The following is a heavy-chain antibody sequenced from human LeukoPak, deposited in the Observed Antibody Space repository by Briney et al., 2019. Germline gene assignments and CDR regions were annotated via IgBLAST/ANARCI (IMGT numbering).Heavy chain of an antibody. V-gene: IGHV3-53*04. CDR2: IYTGGNT. CDR1: GFTISNYY. CDR3: ARGGPATTIDY. Sequence: GGSLRLSCAASGFTISNYYMSCVRQAPGKGLEWVSVIYTGGNTYYTDAVKGRFTISRHNSKNTLYLQMNNLRAEDTAVYYCARGGPATTIDYWGQGTLVTVSS. D-gene: IGHD1-1*01. J-gene: IGHJ4*02.